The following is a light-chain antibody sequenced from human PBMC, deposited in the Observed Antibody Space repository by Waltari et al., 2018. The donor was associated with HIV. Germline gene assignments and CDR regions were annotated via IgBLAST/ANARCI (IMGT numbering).Light chain of an antibody. V-gene: IGLV2-8*01. CDR2: EVN. CDR3: SSYKDANDVV. Sequence: QSALTQPPSASGSPGQSVTISCTGTSSDVGGFDYVSWYHQQPPKAPKLILYEVNRRPSGVPVRVSGSKSGNTASLTVSGLQPEDEGDYYCSSYKDANDVVFGGGTKLTVL. CDR1: SSDVGGFDY. J-gene: IGLJ2*01.